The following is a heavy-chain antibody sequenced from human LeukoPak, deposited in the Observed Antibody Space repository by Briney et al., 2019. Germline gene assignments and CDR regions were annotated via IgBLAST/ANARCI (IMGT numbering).Heavy chain of an antibody. D-gene: IGHD3-9*01. CDR1: GFTFSSYG. CDR2: ISSSSSYI. J-gene: IGHJ4*02. CDR3: ATRPYYDILTGYSGVY. Sequence: PGESLRLSCAASGFTFSSYGMHWVRQAPGMGLEWVSSISSSSSYIYYADSVKGRFTISRDNAKNSLYLQMNSLRADDTAVFYCATRPYYDILTGYSGVYWGQGALVTVSS. V-gene: IGHV3-21*01.